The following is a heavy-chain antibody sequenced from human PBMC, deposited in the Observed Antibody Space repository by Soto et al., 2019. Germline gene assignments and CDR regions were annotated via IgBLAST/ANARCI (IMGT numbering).Heavy chain of an antibody. CDR2: IYNSGST. Sequence: SETLSLTCAVSGGYISGGDYSWSWIRQPPGKGLEWIGFIYNSGSTYYNSSLKSRVTISVDRSKNHFFLNLTSVTAADTAVYYCATYRKFFQIWGQGTKVTVSS. CDR1: GGYISGGDYS. CDR3: ATYRKFFQI. V-gene: IGHV4-30-2*01. J-gene: IGHJ3*02.